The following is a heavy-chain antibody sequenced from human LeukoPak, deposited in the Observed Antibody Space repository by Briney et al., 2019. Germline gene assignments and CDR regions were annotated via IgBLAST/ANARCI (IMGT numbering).Heavy chain of an antibody. J-gene: IGHJ5*02. D-gene: IGHD1-1*01. CDR1: GSSISSSNW. CDR3: ARPVPSRLGWFDP. V-gene: IGHV4-39*01. CDR2: IYYSGST. Sequence: SETLSLTCAVSGSSISSSNWWSWVRQPPGKGLEWIGSIYYSGSTYYNPSLKSRVTISVDTSKNQFSLKLSSVTAADTAVYYCARPVPSRLGWFDPWGQGTLVTVSS.